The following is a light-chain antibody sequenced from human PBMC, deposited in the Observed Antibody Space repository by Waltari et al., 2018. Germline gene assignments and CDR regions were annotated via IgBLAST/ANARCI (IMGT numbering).Light chain of an antibody. CDR1: QTFLYHSNNKNY. CDR3: QQYYSTPWT. V-gene: IGKV4-1*01. Sequence: IVMTQSPDYLAVSLGERATINCKSSQTFLYHSNNKNYLAWYQQKAGQPPKLLIYWASTRESGVPDRFSGSGYGTDFTLTISSLQAEDVAVYYCQQYYSTPWTFGQGTKVEIK. CDR2: WAS. J-gene: IGKJ1*01.